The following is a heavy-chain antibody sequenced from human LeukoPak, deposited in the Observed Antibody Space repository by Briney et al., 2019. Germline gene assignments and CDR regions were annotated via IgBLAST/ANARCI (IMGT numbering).Heavy chain of an antibody. J-gene: IGHJ4*02. V-gene: IGHV3-48*02. CDR2: ISPSSTSI. CDR3: ARAAYSSGPDY. D-gene: IGHD6-19*01. CDR1: GFTFSSYS. Sequence: GGSLRLSCAASGFTFSSYSMNRVRQAPGKGLEWVSYISPSSTSIYYADSVKGRFTFSRDNAKNSLYLQMSSLRDEDTAVYYCARAAYSSGPDYWGQGTLVTVSS.